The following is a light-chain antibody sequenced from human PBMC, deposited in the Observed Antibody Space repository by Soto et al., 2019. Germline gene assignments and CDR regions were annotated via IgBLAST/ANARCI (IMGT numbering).Light chain of an antibody. CDR2: AAS. CDR1: QSISSY. CDR3: QQSYSTTRT. V-gene: IGKV1-39*01. Sequence: DIQMTQSPSSLSASVGYRVTITCQASQSISSYLNWYQQKPGKAPNVLIYAASNLQSGVPSRFSGSGSGTDFTVTISSLQPEDFETYYCQQSYSTTRTFGQGTTVDIK. J-gene: IGKJ1*01.